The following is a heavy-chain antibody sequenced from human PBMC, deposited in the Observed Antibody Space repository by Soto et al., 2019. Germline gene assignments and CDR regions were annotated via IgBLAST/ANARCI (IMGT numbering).Heavy chain of an antibody. V-gene: IGHV4-31*02. CDR2: IYYSGST. J-gene: IGHJ5*01. CDR3: ERRPVS. Sequence: RQHPGKGLEWIGYIYYSGSTYYNPSLKSRVTISVDTSKNQFSLKLSSVSVVHAEDDFCERRPVSWC. D-gene: IGHD6-25*01.